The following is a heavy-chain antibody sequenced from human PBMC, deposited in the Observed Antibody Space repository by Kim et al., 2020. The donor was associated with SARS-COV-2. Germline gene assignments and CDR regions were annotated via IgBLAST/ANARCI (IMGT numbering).Heavy chain of an antibody. Sequence: GGSLRLSCAASGFTFSTYAMTWVRQAPGKGLEWVSAISGDATDTYYVDSVKGRFTISRDQSQNTLYLQMNSLRAEDTAIYYCGRRGTGYYYLDSWGQGTL. CDR2: ISGDATDT. J-gene: IGHJ4*02. V-gene: IGHV3-23*01. CDR3: GRRGTGYYYLDS. D-gene: IGHD3-22*01. CDR1: GFTFSTYA.